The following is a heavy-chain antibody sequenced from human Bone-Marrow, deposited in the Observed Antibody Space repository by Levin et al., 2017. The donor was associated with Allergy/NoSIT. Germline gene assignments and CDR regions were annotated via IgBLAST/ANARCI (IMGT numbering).Heavy chain of an antibody. V-gene: IGHV3-23*01. CDR2: ISGSGGGT. J-gene: IGHJ4*02. CDR1: GFPFSNYA. D-gene: IGHD2-2*01. Sequence: LSLTCAVSGFPFSNYAMTWVRQAPGKGLEYVSTISGSGGGTYYADSVKGRFTISRDNSKNTLYVQMNSLRAEDTAVYYCAKNKGLSASWPLDFWGQGTLVTVSS. CDR3: AKNKGLSASWPLDF.